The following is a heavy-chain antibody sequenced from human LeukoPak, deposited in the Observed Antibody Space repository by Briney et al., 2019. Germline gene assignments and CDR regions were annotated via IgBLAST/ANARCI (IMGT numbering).Heavy chain of an antibody. J-gene: IGHJ3*02. CDR3: ARFPDCSSTSCYGAFDI. D-gene: IGHD2-2*01. CDR1: GGTFSSYA. Sequence: ASVKVSCKASGGTFSSYAISWVRQAPGQGLEWMGGIIPIFGTANYAQKFQGRVTITADESTSTAYMELSSLRSEDTAVYYCARFPDCSSTSCYGAFDIWGQGTMVTVSS. V-gene: IGHV1-69*13. CDR2: IIPIFGTA.